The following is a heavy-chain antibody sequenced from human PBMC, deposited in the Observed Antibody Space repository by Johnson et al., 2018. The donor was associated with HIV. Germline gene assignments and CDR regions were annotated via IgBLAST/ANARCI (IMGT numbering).Heavy chain of an antibody. CDR1: GFTFSSYG. CDR2: IWFDGTNK. D-gene: IGHD1-1*01. V-gene: IGHV3-33*01. Sequence: QVQLVESGGGAVQPGRSLRLSCAASGFTFSSYGMHWVRQAPGKGLEWVAVIWFDGTNKYYADSVKGRFTISRDNFKNTVYLQMNSLRTVDTAVYYCARGYTWNDVSIWGQGTMVTVSS. CDR3: ARGYTWNDVSI. J-gene: IGHJ3*02.